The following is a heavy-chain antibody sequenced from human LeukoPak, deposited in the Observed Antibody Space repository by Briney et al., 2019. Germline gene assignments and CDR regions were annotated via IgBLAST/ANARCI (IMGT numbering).Heavy chain of an antibody. D-gene: IGHD1-26*01. J-gene: IGHJ3*02. CDR3: ARHRGSFFVNAFDI. CDR2: IYYSGST. Sequence: KPSETLSLTCTVSGGSISSSSYYWGWIRQPPGKGLEWIGSIYYSGSTYYNPSLKSRVTISVDTSENQFSLKLSSVTAADTAVYYCARHRGSFFVNAFDIWGQGTMVTVSS. V-gene: IGHV4-39*01. CDR1: GGSISSSSYY.